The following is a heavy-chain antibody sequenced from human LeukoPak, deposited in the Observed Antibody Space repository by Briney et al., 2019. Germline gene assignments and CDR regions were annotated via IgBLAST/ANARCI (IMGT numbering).Heavy chain of an antibody. J-gene: IGHJ4*02. Sequence: GGSLRLSCAASGFTFGSYGMHWVRQAPGKGLEWVSFISSSSSYIYYADSVKGRFTISRDNAKNSLYLQMNSLRAEDTAVYYCATDAGPYGSGSYYNSGLFDYWGQGTLVTVSS. CDR2: ISSSSSYI. V-gene: IGHV3-21*01. CDR3: ATDAGPYGSGSYYNSGLFDY. D-gene: IGHD3-10*01. CDR1: GFTFGSYG.